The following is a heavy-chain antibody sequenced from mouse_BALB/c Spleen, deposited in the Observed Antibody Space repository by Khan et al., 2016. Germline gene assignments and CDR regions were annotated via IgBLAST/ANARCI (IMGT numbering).Heavy chain of an antibody. CDR1: GFTFSSYA. J-gene: IGHJ4*01. CDR3: ARDLDYYAMDY. Sequence: ELVESGGGLVKPGGSLKLSCAASGFTFSSYAMSWVRQSPEKRLEWVAEISSGGSYTYYPDTVTGRFTISRDNAKNTLYLEMSSLRSEDTAMYYCARDLDYYAMDYWGQGTSVTVSS. V-gene: IGHV5-9-4*01. CDR2: ISSGGSYT.